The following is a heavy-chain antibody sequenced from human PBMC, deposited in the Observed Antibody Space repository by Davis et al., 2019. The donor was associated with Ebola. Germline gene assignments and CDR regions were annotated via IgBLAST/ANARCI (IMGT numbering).Heavy chain of an antibody. CDR1: GFTFNDYF. J-gene: IGHJ4*02. Sequence: GESLKISCAASGFTFNDYFMSWIRQAPGKGLEWLSYISSSGSTIHYADSVKGRFTISRDNAENSLYLQMNSLRPEDTAVYYCAKILRWLAPFDYWGQGTLVTVSS. D-gene: IGHD6-19*01. CDR3: AKILRWLAPFDY. V-gene: IGHV3-11*04. CDR2: ISSSGSTI.